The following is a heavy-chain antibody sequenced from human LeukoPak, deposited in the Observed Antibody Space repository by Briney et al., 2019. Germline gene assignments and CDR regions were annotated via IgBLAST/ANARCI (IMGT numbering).Heavy chain of an antibody. CDR1: GFTFTNYG. J-gene: IGHJ6*02. D-gene: IGHD2-21*02. CDR2: VSFDGRKT. Sequence: GGSLRLSCGASGFTFTNYGMHWARQAPGKGPECVAVVSFDGRKTYYAGFAEGRFTISRDDSNNMVYLQMNSLRTEDTAVYHCVKRGGGDHGLDVWGQGTTVVVS. CDR3: VKRGGGDHGLDV. V-gene: IGHV3-30*18.